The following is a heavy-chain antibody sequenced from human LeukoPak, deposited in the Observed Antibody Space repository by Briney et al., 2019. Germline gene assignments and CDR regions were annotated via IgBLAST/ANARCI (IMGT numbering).Heavy chain of an antibody. Sequence: SETQSLTCTVSGGSISSGDYYWSWIRQPPGKGLEWIGYIYYSGSTYYNPSLKSRVTISVDTSKNQFSLKLSSVTAADTAVHYCARALGDVWGKGTTVTVSS. J-gene: IGHJ6*04. CDR2: IYYSGST. CDR3: ARALGDV. V-gene: IGHV4-30-4*01. CDR1: GGSISSGDYY.